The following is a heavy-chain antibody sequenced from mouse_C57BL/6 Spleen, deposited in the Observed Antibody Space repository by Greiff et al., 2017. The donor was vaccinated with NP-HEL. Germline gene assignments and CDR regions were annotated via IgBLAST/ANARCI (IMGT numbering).Heavy chain of an antibody. CDR1: GFTFSSYG. CDR2: ISSGGSYT. J-gene: IGHJ2*01. D-gene: IGHD2-2*01. Sequence: DVQLVESGGDLVKPGGSLKLSCAASGFTFSSYGMSWVRQTPDKRLEWVATISSGGSYTYYPDSVKGRFTISRDNAKNTLYLQMSSLKSEDTAMYYCARQVTYYFDYWGQGTTLTVSS. CDR3: ARQVTYYFDY. V-gene: IGHV5-6*01.